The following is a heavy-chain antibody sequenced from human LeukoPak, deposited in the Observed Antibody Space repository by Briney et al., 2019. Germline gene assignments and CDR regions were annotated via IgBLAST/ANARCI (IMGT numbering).Heavy chain of an antibody. CDR2: IIPVFEKP. D-gene: IGHD2-21*01. V-gene: IGHV1-69*13. Sequence: ASVKVSCKASGGTFSNYAVSWVRQAPGQGLEWMGGIIPVFEKPNYARKFQDRVTITADESTATAYMELSSLTSEDTAIYFCARLGHCGETNCYSDFYYMDVWGKGTAVIVSS. J-gene: IGHJ6*03. CDR3: ARLGHCGETNCYSDFYYMDV. CDR1: GGTFSNYA.